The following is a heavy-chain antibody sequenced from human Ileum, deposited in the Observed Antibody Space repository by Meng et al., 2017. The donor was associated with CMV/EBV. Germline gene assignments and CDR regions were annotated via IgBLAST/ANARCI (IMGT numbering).Heavy chain of an antibody. CDR2: ITTYNGNT. D-gene: IGHD4-17*01. J-gene: IGHJ4*02. Sequence: HVHVRPSGAEVKKPGASVKVSCKASGYIFTNYGISWLRQAPGQGLEWMGWITTYNGNTDFAQKFQGRVTMTTDTSTNTAYMELRSLRSDDTAVYYCARGPSNGDFDYWGQGTLVTVSS. CDR1: GYIFTNYG. V-gene: IGHV1-18*01. CDR3: ARGPSNGDFDY.